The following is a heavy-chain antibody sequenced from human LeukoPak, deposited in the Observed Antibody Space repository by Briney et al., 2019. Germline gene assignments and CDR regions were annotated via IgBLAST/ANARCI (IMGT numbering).Heavy chain of an antibody. V-gene: IGHV4-34*01. CDR3: ARGSSPPRAYYFDY. D-gene: IGHD6-13*01. Sequence: SETLSLTCAVYGGSFSGYYWSWIRQPPGKRLEWIGEINHSGSTNYNPSLKSRVTISVDTSKNQFSLKLSSVTAADTAVYYCARGSSPPRAYYFDYWGQGTLVTVSS. J-gene: IGHJ4*02. CDR1: GGSFSGYY. CDR2: INHSGST.